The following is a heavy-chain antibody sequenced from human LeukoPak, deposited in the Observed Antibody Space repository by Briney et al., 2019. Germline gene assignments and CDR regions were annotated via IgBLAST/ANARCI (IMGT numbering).Heavy chain of an antibody. CDR1: GYTFTAYY. D-gene: IGHD6-19*01. V-gene: IGHV1-2*02. Sequence: ASVKVSCKASGYTFTAYYMHWVRQAPGQGLEWMGWINPNSGVTNYAQSSQGRATMTSDTSISTAYMELNSLTSDDAAVYYCARVPGAVAPADYWGQGTLVTVSS. CDR2: INPNSGVT. CDR3: ARVPGAVAPADY. J-gene: IGHJ4*02.